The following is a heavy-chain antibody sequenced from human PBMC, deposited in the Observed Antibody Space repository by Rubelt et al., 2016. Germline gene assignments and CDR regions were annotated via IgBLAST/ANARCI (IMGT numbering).Heavy chain of an antibody. J-gene: IGHJ3*02. V-gene: IGHV4-34*01. CDR1: GGSFSGYY. CDR2: INHSGST. CDR3: ARVLAPTHDAFDI. Sequence: QVQLQQWGAGLLKPSETLSLTCAVYGGSFSGYYWSWIRQPPGKGLEWIGEINHSGSTNYNPSLKGRVTISVDKSKNQFSLKLTALTAADTAVYYCARVLAPTHDAFDIWGQGTMVTVSS. D-gene: IGHD2-15*01.